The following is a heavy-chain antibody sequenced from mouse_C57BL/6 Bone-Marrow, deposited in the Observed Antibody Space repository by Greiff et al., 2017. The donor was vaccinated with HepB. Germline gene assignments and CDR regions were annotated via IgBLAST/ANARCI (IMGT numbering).Heavy chain of an antibody. CDR3: ARPLYGNFWYFDV. CDR2: IYPRSGNT. D-gene: IGHD2-1*01. Sequence: VQRVESGAELARPGASVKLSCKASGYTFTSYGISWVKQRTGQGLEWIGEIYPRSGNTYYNEKFKGKATLTADKSSSTAYMELRSLTSEDSAVYFCARPLYGNFWYFDVWGTGTTVTVSS. J-gene: IGHJ1*03. V-gene: IGHV1-81*01. CDR1: GYTFTSYG.